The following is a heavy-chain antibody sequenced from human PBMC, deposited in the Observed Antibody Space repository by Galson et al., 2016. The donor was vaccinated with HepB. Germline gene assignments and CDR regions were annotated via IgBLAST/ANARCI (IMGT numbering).Heavy chain of an antibody. CDR2: ISAYTGNT. Sequence: SVKVSCKASGYTFTSYGISWVRQAPGQGLEWMGWISAYTGNTNYAQTLKGRVTMTTDTATSTPYMELRSLRSDDTAVYYCARVPDYYDSSGYYYSFDYWGQGTTVTVSS. CDR3: ARVPDYYDSSGYYYSFDY. J-gene: IGHJ4*03. V-gene: IGHV1-18*01. CDR1: GYTFTSYG. D-gene: IGHD3-22*01.